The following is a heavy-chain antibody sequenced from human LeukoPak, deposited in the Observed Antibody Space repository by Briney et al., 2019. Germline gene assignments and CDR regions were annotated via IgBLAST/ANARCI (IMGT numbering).Heavy chain of an antibody. V-gene: IGHV1-18*01. D-gene: IGHD5-24*01. Sequence: ASVKVSCKASGYTFTSYGISWVRQAPGQGLEWMGWISAYNGNTNYAQKFQGRVTITADESTSTAYMELSSLRSEDTAVYYCASPDNADGHDAFDIWGQGTMVTVSS. J-gene: IGHJ3*02. CDR1: GYTFTSYG. CDR2: ISAYNGNT. CDR3: ASPDNADGHDAFDI.